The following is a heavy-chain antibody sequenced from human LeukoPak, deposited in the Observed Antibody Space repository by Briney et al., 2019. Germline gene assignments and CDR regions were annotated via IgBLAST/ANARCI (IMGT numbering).Heavy chain of an antibody. CDR1: GYTFTSYA. V-gene: IGHV7-4-1*02. Sequence: GASVKVSCKASGYTFTSYAMNWVRQAPGQGLEWMGWINTNTGNPTYAQGFTGRFAFSLDTSVSTAYLQISSLKAEDTAVYYCASGGSYSHRNDAFDIWGQGTMVTVSS. CDR3: ASGGSYSHRNDAFDI. CDR2: INTNTGNP. D-gene: IGHD1-26*01. J-gene: IGHJ3*02.